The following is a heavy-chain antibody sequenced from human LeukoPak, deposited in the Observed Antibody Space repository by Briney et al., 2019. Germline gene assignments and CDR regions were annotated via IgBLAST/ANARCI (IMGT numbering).Heavy chain of an antibody. V-gene: IGHV1-2*02. CDR2: INPNSGDT. CDR1: EYTFTDYY. J-gene: IGHJ4*02. Sequence: ASVKVSFKASEYTFTDYYMHWVRQAPGQGLEWMGWINPNSGDTNYAQKFQGRVTMTRDPSISTAYMALTRLRSDDTAVYYCARDAWLVGTTNLYYFDYWGQGTLVTVSS. CDR3: ARDAWLVGTTNLYYFDY. D-gene: IGHD1-26*01.